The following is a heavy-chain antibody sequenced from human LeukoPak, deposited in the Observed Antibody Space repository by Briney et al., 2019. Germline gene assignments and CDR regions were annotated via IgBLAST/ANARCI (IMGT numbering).Heavy chain of an antibody. D-gene: IGHD3-10*01. CDR2: INHSGST. CDR1: GGSFSGYY. J-gene: IGHJ6*02. Sequence: PSETLSLTCAVYGGSFSGYYWSWIRQPPGKGLEWIGEINHSGSTNYNPSLKSRVAISVDTSKNQFSLKLSSVTAADTAVYYCAGVSGSYYYGSGTANYYYYGMDVWGQGTTVTVSS. V-gene: IGHV4-34*01. CDR3: AGVSGSYYYGSGTANYYYYGMDV.